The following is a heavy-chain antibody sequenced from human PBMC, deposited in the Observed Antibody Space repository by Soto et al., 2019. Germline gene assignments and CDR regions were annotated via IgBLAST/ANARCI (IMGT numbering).Heavy chain of an antibody. CDR2: INQSGSP. J-gene: IGHJ5*02. CDR1: SGTISSSNW. Sequence: TSETLSLTCAVSSGTISSSNWWTWVRQPPGKGLEWIGEINQSGSPNYNPSLRSRVTISVDKSKSQFFLKLSSVTAADTAIYYCAGLGMVAAHRESDPRGHGTPVT. D-gene: IGHD2-15*01. V-gene: IGHV4-4*02. CDR3: AGLGMVAAHRESDP.